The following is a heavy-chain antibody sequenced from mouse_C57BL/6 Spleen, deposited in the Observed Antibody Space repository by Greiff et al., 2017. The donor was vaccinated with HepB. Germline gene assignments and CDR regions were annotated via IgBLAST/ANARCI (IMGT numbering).Heavy chain of an antibody. V-gene: IGHV3-6*01. J-gene: IGHJ4*01. Sequence: EVKLQESGPGLVKPSQSLSLTCSVTGYSITSGYYWNWIRQFPGNKLEWMGYISYDGSNNYNPSLKNRISITRDTSKNQFFLKLNSVTTEDTATYYCARDRDWDGYYYAMDYWGQGTSVTVSS. CDR3: ARDRDWDGYYYAMDY. D-gene: IGHD4-1*01. CDR2: ISYDGSN. CDR1: GYSITSGYY.